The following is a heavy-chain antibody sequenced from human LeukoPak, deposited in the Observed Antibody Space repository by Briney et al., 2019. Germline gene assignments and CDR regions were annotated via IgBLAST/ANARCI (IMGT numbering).Heavy chain of an antibody. CDR2: IYYSGST. D-gene: IGHD2-2*01. J-gene: IGHJ6*03. V-gene: IGHV4-39*01. CDR3: ARLLIPAALSYYYYYMDV. CDR1: GGSINSSSYY. Sequence: PSETLSLTCTVSGGSINSSSYYWGWIRQPPRKGLEWIGSIYYSGSTYYNPSLKSRVTISVDTSKNQFSLKLSSVTAADTAVYYCARLLIPAALSYYYYYMDVWGKGTTVTVSS.